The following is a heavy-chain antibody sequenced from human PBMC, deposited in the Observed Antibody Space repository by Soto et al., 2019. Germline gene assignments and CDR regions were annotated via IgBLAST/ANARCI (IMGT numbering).Heavy chain of an antibody. V-gene: IGHV1-46*01. CDR3: ARGGHVVVVTAALDY. Sequence: QVQLMQSGAEVKKPGASVKVSCKASGDTFTDYYIHWVRQAPGQGLEWMGTVNPSGGHTTYPQHLLGRVTMTRATSTSPLYMELTSLTSDDTAIYYCARGGHVVVVTAALDYWGQGTLVTVSS. D-gene: IGHD2-21*02. CDR2: VNPSGGHT. CDR1: GDTFTDYY. J-gene: IGHJ4*02.